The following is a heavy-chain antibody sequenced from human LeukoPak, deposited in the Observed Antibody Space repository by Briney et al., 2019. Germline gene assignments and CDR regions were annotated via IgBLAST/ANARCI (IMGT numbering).Heavy chain of an antibody. CDR1: GFTFSNYA. D-gene: IGHD3-22*01. Sequence: PGGSLRLSCAASGFTFSNYAMNWVRQAPGKGLEWVSVIFDGGATYYADSVKGRFSISRDNSANTLQLQMTSLRAEDTAVYYCARAPPYYYDSRGYHYERGNYYYGMDVWGQGTTVIVSS. CDR2: IFDGGAT. V-gene: IGHV3-23*03. J-gene: IGHJ6*02. CDR3: ARAPPYYYDSRGYHYERGNYYYGMDV.